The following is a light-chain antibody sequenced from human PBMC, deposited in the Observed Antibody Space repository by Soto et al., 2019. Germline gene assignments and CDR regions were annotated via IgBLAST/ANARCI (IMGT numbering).Light chain of an antibody. Sequence: EVVLTQSPGTLSLSPGESATLSCRASQSVSNNYFAWYQQKPGQAPRLLIFGSSDRATGIPDRFSGSGSGTDFTLTISRLEPDDFAAYYCHQYCSSPPFTFGEGTKLEIK. J-gene: IGKJ2*01. CDR3: HQYCSSPPFT. CDR2: GSS. V-gene: IGKV3-20*01. CDR1: QSVSNNY.